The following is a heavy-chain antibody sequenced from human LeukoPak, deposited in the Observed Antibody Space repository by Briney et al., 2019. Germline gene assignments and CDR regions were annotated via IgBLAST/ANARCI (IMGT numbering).Heavy chain of an antibody. J-gene: IGHJ6*02. Sequence: GGSLRLSCAASGFTFSSNVMIWVRQAPGKGLEWVSSIPASGGSTYYADSVKGRFTISRDNSKNTLYLQMNSLRAEDTAVYYCARGIAVHYYYYGMDVWGQGTTVTVSS. CDR3: ARGIAVHYYYYGMDV. CDR2: IPASGGST. D-gene: IGHD6-19*01. V-gene: IGHV3-23*01. CDR1: GFTFSSNV.